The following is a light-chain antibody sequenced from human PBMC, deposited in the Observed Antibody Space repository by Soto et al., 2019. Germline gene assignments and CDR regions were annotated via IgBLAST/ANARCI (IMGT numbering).Light chain of an antibody. J-gene: IGKJ4*01. CDR1: QSVSSN. Sequence: EIVMTQSPATLSVSPGERATLSCRASQSVSSNLAWYQQKPGQTPKLLIYVASTSSTGIPARFSGSGSGTEFTIIISSLQSEDFAVYYCQQYNVWPLTFGGGTKVEFK. CDR3: QQYNVWPLT. V-gene: IGKV3-15*01. CDR2: VAS.